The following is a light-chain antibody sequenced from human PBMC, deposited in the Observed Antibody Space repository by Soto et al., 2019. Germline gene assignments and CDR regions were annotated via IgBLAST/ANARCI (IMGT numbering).Light chain of an antibody. V-gene: IGLV1-44*01. J-gene: IGLJ1*01. CDR2: NNN. Sequence: QSVLTQPPSASGTPGQKVTIYCSGSSSNIGPNAVNWYQQLPGTAPKLLRYNNNQRPSGVSDRFSGSKSGPSASLAISGRQSDDESDYHCAAWDDSLKGLVFGTGTKLPV. CDR3: AAWDDSLKGLV. CDR1: SSNIGPNA.